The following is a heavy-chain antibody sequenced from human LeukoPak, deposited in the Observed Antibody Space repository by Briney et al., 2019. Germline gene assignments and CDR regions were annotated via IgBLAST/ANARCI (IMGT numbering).Heavy chain of an antibody. V-gene: IGHV6-1*01. Sequence: SQTLSLTCAISGDSVSNNNAAWNWIRQSPSRGLEWLGRTYYRSKWYTDYAVSVSSRITINPDASKKQFSLQLNSVTPEDTAVYYCASSSLRGSDAFDIWGQGTMVTVSS. J-gene: IGHJ3*02. CDR1: GDSVSNNNAA. CDR3: ASSSLRGSDAFDI. D-gene: IGHD3-16*01. CDR2: TYYRSKWYT.